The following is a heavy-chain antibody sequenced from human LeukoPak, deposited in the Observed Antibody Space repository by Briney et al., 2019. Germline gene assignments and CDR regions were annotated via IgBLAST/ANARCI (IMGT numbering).Heavy chain of an antibody. CDR2: IIPIFGTA. CDR3: ARGYSSSSWFDP. J-gene: IGHJ5*02. CDR1: GGTFSSYA. D-gene: IGHD6-6*01. Sequence: SVKASCKASGGTFSSYAISWVRQAPGQGLEWMGGIIPIFGTANYAQKFQGRVTITADESTSTAYMELSSLRSEDTAVYYCARGYSSSSWFDPWGQGTLVTVPS. V-gene: IGHV1-69*13.